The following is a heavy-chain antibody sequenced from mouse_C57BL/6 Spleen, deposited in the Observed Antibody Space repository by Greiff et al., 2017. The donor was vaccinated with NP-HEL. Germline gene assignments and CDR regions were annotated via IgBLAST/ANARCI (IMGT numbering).Heavy chain of an antibody. CDR1: GYTFTSYG. CDR3: ARHFYYGSSYRLYAMDY. V-gene: IGHV1-81*01. D-gene: IGHD1-1*01. J-gene: IGHJ4*01. CDR2: IYPRSGNT. Sequence: VQVVESGAELARPGASVKLSCKASGYTFTSYGISWVKQRTGQGLEWIGEIYPRSGNTYYNEKFKGKATLTADKSSSTAYMELRSLTSEDSAVYFCARHFYYGSSYRLYAMDYWGQGTSVTVSS.